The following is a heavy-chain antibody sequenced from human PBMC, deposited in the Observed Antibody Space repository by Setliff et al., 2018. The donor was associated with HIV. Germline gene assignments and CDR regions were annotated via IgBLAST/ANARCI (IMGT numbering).Heavy chain of an antibody. CDR2: VNSDGSYI. V-gene: IGHV3-74*03. D-gene: IGHD3-9*01. Sequence: ETLSLTCAASGFRLSSYWMHWVRQDPGKGLMWVAHVNSDGSYITYGGSVRGRFAASRDNANNTLYLQMNSLRAEDTAIYYCVRGTPHYFGTDYWGQGTLVTVSS. CDR3: VRGTPHYFGTDY. CDR1: GFRLSSYW. J-gene: IGHJ4*02.